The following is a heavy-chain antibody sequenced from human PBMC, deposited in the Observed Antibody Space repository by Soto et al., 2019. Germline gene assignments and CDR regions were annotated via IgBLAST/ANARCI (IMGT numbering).Heavy chain of an antibody. J-gene: IGHJ4*02. Sequence: SETLSLTCTVSGGSIRSYYWSWIRQPPGKGLEWIGYIYYSGSTNYNPSIKSRVTISVDTSKNQFSLNLSSVTAADTAVYYCAGYYDFWSGYFDYWGQGTLVTVSS. D-gene: IGHD3-3*01. V-gene: IGHV4-59*01. CDR2: IYYSGST. CDR3: AGYYDFWSGYFDY. CDR1: GGSIRSYY.